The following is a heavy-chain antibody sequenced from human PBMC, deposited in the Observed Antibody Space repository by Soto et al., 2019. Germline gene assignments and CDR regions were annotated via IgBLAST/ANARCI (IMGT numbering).Heavy chain of an antibody. V-gene: IGHV4-59*01. J-gene: IGHJ5*02. CDR1: GGSISSYY. CDR2: IYYSGST. D-gene: IGHD2-2*01. Sequence: SETLSLTCTVSGGSISSYYWSWIRQPPGKGLEWIVYIYYSGSTNYNPSLKSRVTISVDTSKNQFSLKLSSVTAADTAVYYCAREDCISTSCYPPGWFDPWGQGTLVTVSS. CDR3: AREDCISTSCYPPGWFDP.